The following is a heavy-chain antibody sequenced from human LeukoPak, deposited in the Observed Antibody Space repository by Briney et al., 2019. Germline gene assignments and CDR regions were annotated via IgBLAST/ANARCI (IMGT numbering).Heavy chain of an antibody. D-gene: IGHD6-19*01. CDR3: ARIGWPSNGGWYFGQ. CDR1: GFTFSHYW. V-gene: IGHV3-7*01. J-gene: IGHJ4*02. Sequence: GGSLRLSCAGSGFTFSHYWMSWVRQAPGKGLEWVANIRQDGSARSYVDSVKGRFTISRDNDKDSLFLQLDSLRADDTAVYYCARIGWPSNGGWYFGQWGQGTLVTVSS. CDR2: IRQDGSAR.